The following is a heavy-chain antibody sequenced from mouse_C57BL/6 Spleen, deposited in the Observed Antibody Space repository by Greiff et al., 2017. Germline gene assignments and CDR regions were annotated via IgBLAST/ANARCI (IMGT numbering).Heavy chain of an antibody. CDR1: GFTFSDYG. D-gene: IGHD1-1*01. CDR3: ARDYGSSYVGYVDV. Sequence: EVQRVESGGGLVKPGGSLKLSCAASGFTFSDYGMHWVRQAPEKGLEWVAYISSGSSTIYYAETVKGRFTISRDNAKNTLFLQMTSLRSEDTAMYYCARDYGSSYVGYVDVWGTGTTVTESS. CDR2: ISSGSSTI. J-gene: IGHJ1*03. V-gene: IGHV5-17*01.